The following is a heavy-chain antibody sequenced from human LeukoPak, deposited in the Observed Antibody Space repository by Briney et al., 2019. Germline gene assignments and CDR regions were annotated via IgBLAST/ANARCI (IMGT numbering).Heavy chain of an antibody. Sequence: GGSLRLSCAASGFTFSSYAMSWVRQAPGKGLEWVSGITGSGGDTYYADSVKGRFTISRDNSKSTLYLQMSSLRAVDTAIYYCAKDTSTRWYSSTPLPGDYWGQGTLVTVSS. V-gene: IGHV3-23*01. CDR3: AKDTSTRWYSSTPLPGDY. CDR1: GFTFSSYA. CDR2: ITGSGGDT. D-gene: IGHD6-13*01. J-gene: IGHJ4*02.